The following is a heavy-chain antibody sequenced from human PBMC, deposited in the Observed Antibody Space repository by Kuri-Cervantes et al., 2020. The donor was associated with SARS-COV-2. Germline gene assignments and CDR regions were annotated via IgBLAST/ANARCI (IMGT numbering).Heavy chain of an antibody. CDR1: GDSISGYY. Sequence: SDTLSLTCIVSGDSISGYYWSWIRQPPGKGLEWIGYIYHSGSTNYKPSLKSRVTISVDTSKNQFSLKLSSVTAADTAVYYCARFSPPTNYYYYGMDVWGQGTTVTVSS. CDR2: IYHSGST. J-gene: IGHJ6*02. D-gene: IGHD5-12*01. CDR3: ARFSPPTNYYYYGMDV. V-gene: IGHV4-59*12.